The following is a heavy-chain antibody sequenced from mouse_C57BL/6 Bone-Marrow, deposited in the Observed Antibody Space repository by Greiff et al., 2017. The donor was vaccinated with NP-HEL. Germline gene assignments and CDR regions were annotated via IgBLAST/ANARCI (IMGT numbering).Heavy chain of an antibody. CDR3: TTFGHYGSSYDGFAY. Sequence: EVKLQQSGAELVRPGASVKLSCTASGFNIKDDYMHWVKQRPEQGLEWIGWIDPENGDTEYASKFQGKATITADTSSNTAYLQLSSLTSEDTAVYYCTTFGHYGSSYDGFAYWGQGTLVTVSA. J-gene: IGHJ3*01. CDR2: IDPENGDT. CDR1: GFNIKDDY. D-gene: IGHD1-1*01. V-gene: IGHV14-4*01.